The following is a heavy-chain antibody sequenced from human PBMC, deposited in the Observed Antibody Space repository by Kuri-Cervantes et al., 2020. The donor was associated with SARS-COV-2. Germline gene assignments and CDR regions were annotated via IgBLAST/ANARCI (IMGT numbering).Heavy chain of an antibody. Sequence: SETLSLTCTVSGGSISSYYWSWIRQPPGKGLEWIGYIYYSGSTNYNPSLKSRVTISVDTSKNQFSLKLSSVTAADTAVYYCARDFPGYSSSDFDYWGQGTLVTVSS. J-gene: IGHJ4*02. CDR2: IYYSGST. CDR1: GGSISSYY. CDR3: ARDFPGYSSSDFDY. D-gene: IGHD6-6*01. V-gene: IGHV4-59*01.